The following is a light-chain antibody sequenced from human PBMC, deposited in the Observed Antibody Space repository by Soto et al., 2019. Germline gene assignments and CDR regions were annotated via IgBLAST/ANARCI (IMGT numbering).Light chain of an antibody. CDR2: DVT. J-gene: IGLJ2*01. CDR3: SSYTSRSTVV. CDR1: SSDVGGHNY. V-gene: IGLV2-14*01. Sequence: QSVLTQPASVSGSPGQAITISCTGTSSDVGGHNYVSWYQQHPGKAPKVMIYDVTYRPSGVSNRFSGSKSGNTASLTISGLQAEDEADYYCSSYTSRSTVVFGGGTKVTVL.